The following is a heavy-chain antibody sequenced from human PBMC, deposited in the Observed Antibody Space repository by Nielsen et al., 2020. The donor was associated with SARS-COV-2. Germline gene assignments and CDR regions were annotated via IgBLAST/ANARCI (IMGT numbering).Heavy chain of an antibody. D-gene: IGHD2-2*01. CDR1: GFTFSSYS. Sequence: GESLKISCAASGFTFSSYSMNWVRQAPGKGLEWVSSISSSSSYIYYADSVKGRFTISRDNAKNSLYLQMNSLRAEDTAVYYCATTVVVPAAMDYSEYFQHWGQGTLVTVSS. CDR3: ATTVVVPAAMDYSEYFQH. J-gene: IGHJ1*01. CDR2: ISSSSSYI. V-gene: IGHV3-21*01.